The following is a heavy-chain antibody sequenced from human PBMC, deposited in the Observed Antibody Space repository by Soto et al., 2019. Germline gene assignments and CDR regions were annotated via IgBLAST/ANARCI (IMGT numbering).Heavy chain of an antibody. J-gene: IGHJ5*02. CDR1: GYTFTHYG. Sequence: GASVKVSCKASGYTFTHYGISWVRQAPGQGLEWMGWISAYNGNTKYAQKFQGRVTMTTDTSTSTAYMELRSLRSDDTAVYYCAREMGVVTSSRSFDPWGQGTLVTVSS. CDR2: ISAYNGNT. D-gene: IGHD2-15*01. CDR3: AREMGVVTSSRSFDP. V-gene: IGHV1-18*01.